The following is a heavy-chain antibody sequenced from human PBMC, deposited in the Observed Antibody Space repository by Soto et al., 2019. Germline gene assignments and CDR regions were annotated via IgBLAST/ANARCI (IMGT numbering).Heavy chain of an antibody. Sequence: ASVKVSCKASGYTFTSYGISWVRQAPGQGLEWMGWISAYNGNTNYAQKLQGRVTMTTDTSTSTAYMELRSLRSDDTAVYYCARGYCSGGSCYYFDYWGQGTLVTVSS. J-gene: IGHJ4*02. CDR1: GYTFTSYG. CDR2: ISAYNGNT. V-gene: IGHV1-18*01. CDR3: ARGYCSGGSCYYFDY. D-gene: IGHD2-15*01.